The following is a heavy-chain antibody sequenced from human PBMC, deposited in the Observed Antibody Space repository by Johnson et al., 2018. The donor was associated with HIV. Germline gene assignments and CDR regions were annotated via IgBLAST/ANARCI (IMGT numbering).Heavy chain of an antibody. J-gene: IGHJ3*01. CDR1: GFTFSSYG. CDR2: ISYDGGNK. CDR3: ARENYRRRDAFDV. D-gene: IGHD1-7*01. V-gene: IGHV3-30*03. Sequence: QVQLVESGGGVVQPGRSLRLSCAASGFTFSSYGMHWVRQAPGKGLEWVAVISYDGGNKYYADSVKARFTIARDNSKNTLYLQMNSLRTEDTAVYYCARENYRRRDAFDVWGQGTVVTVSS.